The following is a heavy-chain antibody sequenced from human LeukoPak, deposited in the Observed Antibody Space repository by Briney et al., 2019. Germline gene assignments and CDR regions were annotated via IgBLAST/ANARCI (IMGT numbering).Heavy chain of an antibody. CDR2: ISGSGGST. V-gene: IGHV3-23*01. J-gene: IGHJ4*01. CDR3: AKEGYYYDSSGYYHY. D-gene: IGHD3-22*01. Sequence: GESLRLSCAASGFTFSSYAMSWVRQAPGKGLEWVSAISGSGGSTYYADFVKGRFTISRDNSKNTLYLQMNSLRAEDTAVYYCAKEGYYYDSSGYYHYWGQEPWSPSPQ. CDR1: GFTFSSYA.